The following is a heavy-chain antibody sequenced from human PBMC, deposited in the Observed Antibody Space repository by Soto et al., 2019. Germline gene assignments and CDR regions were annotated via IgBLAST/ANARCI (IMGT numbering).Heavy chain of an antibody. CDR1: GGSFSGYY. CDR2: INHSGST. Sequence: PSETLSLTCAVYGGSFSGYYWSWISQPPGKGLEWIGEINHSGSTNYNPSLKSRVTISVDTSKNQFSLKLSSVTAGDTAAYYCARGARKGYCSSTSCYWLGYGMDVWGQGTTVTVSS. V-gene: IGHV4-34*01. D-gene: IGHD2-2*01. CDR3: ARGARKGYCSSTSCYWLGYGMDV. J-gene: IGHJ6*02.